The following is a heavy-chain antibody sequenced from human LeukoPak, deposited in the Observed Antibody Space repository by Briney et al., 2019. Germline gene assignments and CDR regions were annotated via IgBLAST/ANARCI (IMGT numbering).Heavy chain of an antibody. CDR3: ARVGTTTPIAAAGRVSDY. D-gene: IGHD6-13*01. CDR1: GGSISSSNW. J-gene: IGHJ4*02. V-gene: IGHV4-4*02. CDR2: IYHSGST. Sequence: SGTLSLTCAVSGGSISSSNWWSWVRQPPGKGLEWIGEIYHSGSTNYSPSLKSRVTISVDKSKNQFSLKLSSVTAADTAVYYCARVGTTTPIAAAGRVSDYWGQGTLVTVSS.